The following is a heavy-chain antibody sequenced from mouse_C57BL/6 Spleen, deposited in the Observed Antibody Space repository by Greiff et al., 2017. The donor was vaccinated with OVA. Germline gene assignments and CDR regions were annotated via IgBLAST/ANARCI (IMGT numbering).Heavy chain of an antibody. D-gene: IGHD2-5*01. CDR2: ISDGGSYT. J-gene: IGHJ3*01. CDR3: AREDYSNYEFAY. CDR1: GFTFSSYA. Sequence: EVNVVESGGGLVKPGGSLKLSCAASGFTFSSYAMSWVRQTPEKRLEWVATISDGGSYTYYPDNVKGRFTISRDNAKNNLYLQMNHLKSEDTAMDYCAREDYSNYEFAYWGQGTLVTVSA. V-gene: IGHV5-4*01.